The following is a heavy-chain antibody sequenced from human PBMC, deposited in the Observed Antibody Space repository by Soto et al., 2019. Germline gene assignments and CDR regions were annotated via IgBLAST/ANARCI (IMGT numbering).Heavy chain of an antibody. CDR2: ISAYNGNT. D-gene: IGHD5-18*01. J-gene: IGHJ4*02. V-gene: IGHV1-18*01. CDR3: ARVRPWIQLWPLDY. Sequence: ASVKVSCKASGYTFTSYGISWVRQAPGQGLEWMGWISAYNGNTNYAQKLQGRVTMTTDTSTSTAYMELRSLRSDDTAVYYCARVRPWIQLWPLDYWGQGTLVTVSS. CDR1: GYTFTSYG.